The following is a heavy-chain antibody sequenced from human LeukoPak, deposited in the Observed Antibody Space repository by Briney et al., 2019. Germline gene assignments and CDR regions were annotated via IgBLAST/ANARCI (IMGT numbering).Heavy chain of an antibody. CDR2: IIPIFGTA. CDR3: ARDYYGGHNLYNFDF. D-gene: IGHD3-10*01. CDR1: GGTFSSYA. V-gene: IGHV1-69*06. Sequence: SVTVSCKASGGTFSSYAISWVRQAPGQGLEWMGGIIPIFGTAKYAQNFQGRVSIAADRSTSTVYMELSSLRSEDTAVYYCARDYYGGHNLYNFDFWGQGTRVIVSS. J-gene: IGHJ4*02.